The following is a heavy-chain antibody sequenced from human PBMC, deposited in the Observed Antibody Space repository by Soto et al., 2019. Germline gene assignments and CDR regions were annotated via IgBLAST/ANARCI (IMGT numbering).Heavy chain of an antibody. D-gene: IGHD3-22*01. CDR1: GGSISSGDYY. CDR3: ARVYGYDSSGYYPAGIIPGWFDP. J-gene: IGHJ5*02. V-gene: IGHV4-30-4*01. Sequence: QVQLQESGPGLVKPSQTLSRTCTVSGGSISSGDYYWSWIRQPPGKGLEWIGYIYYSGSTYYNPSIKSRVTISVDTSKNQFSLKLSSVTAADTAVYYCARVYGYDSSGYYPAGIIPGWFDPWGQGTLVTVSS. CDR2: IYYSGST.